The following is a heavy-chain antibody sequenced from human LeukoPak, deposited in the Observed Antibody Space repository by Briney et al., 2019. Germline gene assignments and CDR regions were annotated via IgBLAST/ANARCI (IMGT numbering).Heavy chain of an antibody. J-gene: IGHJ4*02. CDR3: TSLSSGWYRADY. Sequence: GGSLRLSCAGSGFTFSNAWMSWVRQAPGKGMYWVCRIKRKTDGGTTDFAAPVKGRFTISRDDSKNTLYLQMNSLKTEDTAVYYCTSLSSGWYRADYWGQGTLVTVSS. D-gene: IGHD6-19*01. CDR1: GFTFSNAW. CDR2: IKRKTDGGTT. V-gene: IGHV3-15*01.